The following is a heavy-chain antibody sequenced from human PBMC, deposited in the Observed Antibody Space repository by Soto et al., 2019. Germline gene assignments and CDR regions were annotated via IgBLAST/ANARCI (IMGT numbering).Heavy chain of an antibody. V-gene: IGHV1-2*04. CDR1: GYSFSDYH. D-gene: IGHD2-8*01. Sequence: GASVKVSCKASGYSFSDYHIHWVRQAPGQGLEWLGRINPKSGGTSSAQKFQGWVTMTRDTSISTAYMELTRLRSDDTAVYFCARGHSTDCSNGVCSFFYNHEMDVWGQGTTVTV. CDR2: INPKSGGT. CDR3: ARGHSTDCSNGVCSFFYNHEMDV. J-gene: IGHJ6*02.